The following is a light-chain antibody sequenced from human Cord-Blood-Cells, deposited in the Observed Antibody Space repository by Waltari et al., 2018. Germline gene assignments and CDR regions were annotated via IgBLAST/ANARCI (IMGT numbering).Light chain of an antibody. V-gene: IGKV1-5*03. Sequence: DIQMTQSPSTLSAYVGDRVTITCRASQSISSWLAWYQQKPVKAPKLLIYKASSLESGVPSRFSCSGSGTEFTLTISSLQPDDFATYYCQQYNSYSWTFGQGTKVEIK. CDR2: KAS. J-gene: IGKJ1*01. CDR1: QSISSW. CDR3: QQYNSYSWT.